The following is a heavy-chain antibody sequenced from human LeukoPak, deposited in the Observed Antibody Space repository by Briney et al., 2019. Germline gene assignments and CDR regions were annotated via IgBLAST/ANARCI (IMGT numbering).Heavy chain of an antibody. CDR1: GFTFSSYE. V-gene: IGHV3-48*03. Sequence: GGSLRLSCAASGFTFSSYEMNWVRQAPGKGLEWVSYISSSGSTIYYADFVKGRFTISRDNAKNSLYLQMNSLRAEDTAVYYCARIYSSSWYRGSSDYWGQGTLVTVSS. D-gene: IGHD6-13*01. CDR2: ISSSGSTI. J-gene: IGHJ4*02. CDR3: ARIYSSSWYRGSSDY.